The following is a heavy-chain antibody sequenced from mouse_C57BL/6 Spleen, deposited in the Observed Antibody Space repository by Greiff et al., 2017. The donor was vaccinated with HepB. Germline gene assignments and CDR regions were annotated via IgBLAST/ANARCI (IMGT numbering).Heavy chain of an antibody. CDR2: IDPSDSYT. CDR3: ARGAGYDAMDY. V-gene: IGHV1-50*01. CDR1: GYTFTSYW. D-gene: IGHD3-2*02. J-gene: IGHJ4*01. Sequence: QVQLQQPGAELVKPGASVKLSCKASGYTFTSYWMQWVKQRPGQGLEWIGEIDPSDSYTNYNQKFKGKATLTVDTSSSTAYMQLSSLTSEDSAVYYCARGAGYDAMDYWGQGTSVTVSS.